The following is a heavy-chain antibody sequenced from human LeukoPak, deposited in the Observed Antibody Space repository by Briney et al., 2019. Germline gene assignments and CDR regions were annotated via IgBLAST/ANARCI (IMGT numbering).Heavy chain of an antibody. D-gene: IGHD3-22*01. V-gene: IGHV3-23*01. CDR3: VGNYYDSSGYSPFDY. Sequence: PGGSLRLSCAASGFTFSSYAMSWVRQAPGKGLKWVSAISGSGGSTYYADSVKGRFTISRDNSKNTLYLQMNSLRAEDTAVYYCVGNYYDSSGYSPFDYWGQGTLVTVSS. J-gene: IGHJ4*02. CDR2: ISGSGGST. CDR1: GFTFSSYA.